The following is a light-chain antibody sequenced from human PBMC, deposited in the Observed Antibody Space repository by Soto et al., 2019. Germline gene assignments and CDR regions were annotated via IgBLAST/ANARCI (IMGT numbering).Light chain of an antibody. J-gene: IGKJ1*01. Sequence: EIVLTQSPATLSLSPGERATLSCRASQSVRSYLAWYQHKHGQAPRLPIYDASSRATGIPDRFSGSGSGTDFTLTISRLEPEDFAVYYCQQYGSSERTFGQGTKVDIK. CDR3: QQYGSSERT. V-gene: IGKV3-20*01. CDR2: DAS. CDR1: QSVRSY.